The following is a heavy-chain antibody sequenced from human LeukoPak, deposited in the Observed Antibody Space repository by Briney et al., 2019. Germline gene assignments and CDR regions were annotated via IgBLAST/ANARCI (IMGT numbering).Heavy chain of an antibody. CDR1: GGSISSAGHY. V-gene: IGHV4-31*03. Sequence: SETLSLTCTVSGGSISSAGHYWTWIRQQPGKGLEWIGYVYYSGSTYYNPSLESRLTISLDTSKNQFSLRLTSVTAADTAVYYCARRAHSSSVDYWGQGTLVTVSS. CDR2: VYYSGST. J-gene: IGHJ4*02. CDR3: ARRAHSSSVDY. D-gene: IGHD6-6*01.